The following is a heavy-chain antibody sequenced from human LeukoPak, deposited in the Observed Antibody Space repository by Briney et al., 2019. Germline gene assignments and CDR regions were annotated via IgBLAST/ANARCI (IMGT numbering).Heavy chain of an antibody. D-gene: IGHD6-19*01. CDR3: ARMRSSGWYFDY. J-gene: IGHJ4*02. CDR2: IIPIFGTA. V-gene: IGHV1-69*13. Sequence: SVKVSCKASGGTFSSYAISWVRQAPGQGLEWMGGIIPIFGTANYAQKFQGRVTITADESTSTAYMELSSLRSEDTAVYYCARMRSSGWYFDYWGQGTLVTASS. CDR1: GGTFSSYA.